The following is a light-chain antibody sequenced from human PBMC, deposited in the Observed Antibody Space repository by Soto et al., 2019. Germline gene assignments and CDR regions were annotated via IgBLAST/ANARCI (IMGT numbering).Light chain of an antibody. CDR2: DAS. CDR1: QSVSSY. V-gene: IGKV3-11*01. CDR3: QQRSNWPPVT. J-gene: IGKJ1*01. Sequence: EIVLTQSPGTLCVSPGERATISCRASQSVSSYLAWYQQKPGQAPRLLIYDASNRATGIPARFSGSGSGTDFTLTISSLEPEDFAVYYCQQRSNWPPVTFGQGTKVDI.